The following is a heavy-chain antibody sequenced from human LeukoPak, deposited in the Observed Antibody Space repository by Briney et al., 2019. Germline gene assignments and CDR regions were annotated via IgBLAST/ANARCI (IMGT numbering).Heavy chain of an antibody. CDR1: GYTFTGYY. J-gene: IGHJ4*02. CDR3: ARTQWELGYYFDY. V-gene: IGHV7-4-1*02. Sequence: ASVRVSCKASGYTFTGYYMHWVRQAPGQGLEWMGWINTNTGNPTYAQGFTGRFVFSLDTSVSTAYLQISSLKAEDTAVYYCARTQWELGYYFDYWGQGTLVTVSS. CDR2: INTNTGNP. D-gene: IGHD1-26*01.